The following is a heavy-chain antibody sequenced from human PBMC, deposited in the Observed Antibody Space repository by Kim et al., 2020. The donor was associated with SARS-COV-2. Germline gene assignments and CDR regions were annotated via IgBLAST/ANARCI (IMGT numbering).Heavy chain of an antibody. CDR1: GFIFSSHG. CDR2: IWYDGNNK. Sequence: GGSLRLSCAASGFIFSSHGMHWVRQAPGKGLEWVAVIWYDGNNKYYADSVRGRFTVSRDNSKNTVHLQMNNLRPEDTAVYHCARECSGYDCLDFWGQGTLAT. V-gene: IGHV3-33*01. J-gene: IGHJ4*02. CDR3: ARECSGYDCLDF. D-gene: IGHD5-12*01.